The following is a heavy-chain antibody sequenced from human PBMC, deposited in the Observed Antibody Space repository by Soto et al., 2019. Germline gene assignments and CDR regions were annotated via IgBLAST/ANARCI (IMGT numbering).Heavy chain of an antibody. V-gene: IGHV1-18*01. Sequence: ASVKVSCKGSGYTFTSYGISWVRQAPGQGLEWMGWISAYNGNTNYAQKLQGRVTMTTDTSTSTAYMELRSLRSDDTAVYYCARALTPRDIVVVVAATLDYWGQGTLVTVSS. CDR3: ARALTPRDIVVVVAATLDY. CDR1: GYTFTSYG. J-gene: IGHJ4*02. CDR2: ISAYNGNT. D-gene: IGHD2-15*01.